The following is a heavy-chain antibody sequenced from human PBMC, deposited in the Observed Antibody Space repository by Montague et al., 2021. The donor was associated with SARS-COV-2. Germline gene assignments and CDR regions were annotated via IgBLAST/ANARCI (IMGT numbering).Heavy chain of an antibody. Sequence: SETLSLTCTVSGGSISSTAYYWGWIRQPPGKGLEWIGSIYYTVNTYYNPSLKSRVTISVDASKNQFPLTLSSVSAADTAVYYCARQTTLLRGRAPPGVWGQGTTVTVSS. CDR1: GGSISSTAYY. CDR3: ARQTTLLRGRAPPGV. V-gene: IGHV4-39*01. J-gene: IGHJ6*02. D-gene: IGHD3-10*01. CDR2: IYYTVNT.